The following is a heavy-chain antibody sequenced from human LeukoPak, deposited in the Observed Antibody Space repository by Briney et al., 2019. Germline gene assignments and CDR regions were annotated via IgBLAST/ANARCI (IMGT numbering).Heavy chain of an antibody. D-gene: IGHD3-22*01. CDR1: GFTFSSYG. CDR2: ISYDGSNK. V-gene: IGHV3-30*18. Sequence: GGSLRLSCAASGFTFSSYGMHWVRQAPGKGLEWVAVISYDGSNKYYADSVKGRFTISRDNSKNTLYLQMNSLRDEDTAVYYCAKDLYCYDSSGCRHCFDYWGQGTLVTVSS. J-gene: IGHJ4*02. CDR3: AKDLYCYDSSGCRHCFDY.